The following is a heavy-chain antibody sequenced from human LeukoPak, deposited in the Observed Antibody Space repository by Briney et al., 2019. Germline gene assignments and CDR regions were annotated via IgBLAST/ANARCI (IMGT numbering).Heavy chain of an antibody. CDR1: NGSFSGYY. V-gene: IGHV4-34*01. Sequence: SETLSLTCAVYNGSFSGYYWSWIRQSPEKGLEWIGEVNHGGDTSYNPSLRSRVTISLDTSKNHFSLKLRSVTAADTAIYNCARAAWNGGGGFDPWGQGTLVTVSS. CDR2: VNHGGDT. J-gene: IGHJ5*02. D-gene: IGHD3-16*01. CDR3: ARAAWNGGGGFDP.